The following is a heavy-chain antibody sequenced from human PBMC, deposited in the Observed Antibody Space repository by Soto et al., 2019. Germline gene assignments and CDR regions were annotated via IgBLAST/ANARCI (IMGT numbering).Heavy chain of an antibody. CDR1: GGAFSTYY. Sequence: QVHLQQWGAGLLKPSETLSLTCGVYGGAFSTYYWSWVRQPPGKGLEWIGEISHAGTNNSPSLEGRVTISRDTSKNQFSLRLTSVTAADTALYYCARLPYLSYFDSWGRGTLVTVSS. J-gene: IGHJ4*02. CDR3: ARLPYLSYFDS. CDR2: ISHAGT. V-gene: IGHV4-34*01.